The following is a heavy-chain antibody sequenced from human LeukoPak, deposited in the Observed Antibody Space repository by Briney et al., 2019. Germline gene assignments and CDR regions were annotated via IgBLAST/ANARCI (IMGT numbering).Heavy chain of an antibody. CDR1: GFTFSSYW. CDR2: IKQDGSEK. CDR3: AKQQNGFDI. D-gene: IGHD6-13*01. J-gene: IGHJ3*02. V-gene: IGHV3-7*01. Sequence: GGSLRLSGAASGFTFSSYWMSWVRQAPGKGLEWVANIKQDGSEKYYVDSVKGRFTISRDNAKNTLYLQMNSLRAEDTAVYYCAKQQNGFDIWGQGTMVTVSS.